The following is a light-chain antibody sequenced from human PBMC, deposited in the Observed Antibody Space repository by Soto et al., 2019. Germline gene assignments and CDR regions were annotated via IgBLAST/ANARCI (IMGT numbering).Light chain of an antibody. CDR1: QSVSSSY. CDR2: GTS. CDR3: QQYNTWPPIT. Sequence: EIVFTQSPGTPSLSPGERAPLSRRAIQSVSSSYLAWYQQRPGQAPRLLIYGTSSRATGLPDRFSGSGSGTDFTLTISSLQSEDFAVYYCQQYNTWPPITFGQGTRLEIK. V-gene: IGKV3-20*01. J-gene: IGKJ5*01.